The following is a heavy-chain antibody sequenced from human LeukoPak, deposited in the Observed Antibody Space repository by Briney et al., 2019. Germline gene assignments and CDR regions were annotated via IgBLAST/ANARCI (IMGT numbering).Heavy chain of an antibody. CDR1: GFTFSSYW. CDR3: ARERYSGSYYPPNDAFDI. Sequence: PGGSLRLSCAASGFTFSSYWMHWVRQAPGKGLVWVSRINSDGSSTSYADSVKGRFTISRDNAKNTLYLQMNSLRAEDTAVYYCARERYSGSYYPPNDAFDIWGQGTMVTVPS. J-gene: IGHJ3*02. CDR2: INSDGSST. D-gene: IGHD1-26*01. V-gene: IGHV3-74*01.